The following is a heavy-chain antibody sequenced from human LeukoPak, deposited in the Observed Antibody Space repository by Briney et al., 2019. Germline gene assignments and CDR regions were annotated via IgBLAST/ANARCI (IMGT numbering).Heavy chain of an antibody. CDR2: IDHSGNT. D-gene: IGHD2-21*01. Sequence: PSEALSLTCAVYIGSFSGYHWSWIRQPPGRGLEWIGEIDHSGNTKYNPSLKSRVTISVDTSRNQFSLKLRALSAADTAVYFCARQASISAFDFWGRGTLVTVSS. CDR1: IGSFSGYH. J-gene: IGHJ4*02. V-gene: IGHV4-34*01. CDR3: ARQASISAFDF.